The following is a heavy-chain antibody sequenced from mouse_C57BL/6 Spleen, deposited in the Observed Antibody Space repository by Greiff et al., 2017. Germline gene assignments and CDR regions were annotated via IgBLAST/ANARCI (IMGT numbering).Heavy chain of an antibody. J-gene: IGHJ3*01. CDR2: IHPGDGDT. V-gene: IGHV1-82*01. D-gene: IGHD2-2*01. CDR3: ARSGGYLPWFAY. Sequence: VQLQQSGPELVKPGASVKISCKASGYAFSSSWMNWVKQRPGKGLEWIGRIHPGDGDTNYNGKFKGKATLTADKSSSTAYVQLSSLTSEDSAVYFCARSGGYLPWFAYWGQGTLVTVSA. CDR1: GYAFSSSW.